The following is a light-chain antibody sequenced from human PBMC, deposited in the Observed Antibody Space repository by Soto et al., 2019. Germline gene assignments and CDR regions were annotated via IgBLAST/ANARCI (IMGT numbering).Light chain of an antibody. V-gene: IGLV2-23*01. J-gene: IGLJ3*02. CDR1: SSDVGSYNL. CDR2: EGS. Sequence: QSVLTQPASVSGSPGQSITISCTGTSSDVGSYNLVSWYHQHPGKAPELMIYEGSKRPSGVSNRFSGSKSGNTASLTISGLQAEDEADYYCCSYAGSSTLVFGGGTKLTVL. CDR3: CSYAGSSTLV.